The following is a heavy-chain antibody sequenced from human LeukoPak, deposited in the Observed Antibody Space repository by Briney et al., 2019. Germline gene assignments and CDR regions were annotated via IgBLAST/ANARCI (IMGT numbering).Heavy chain of an antibody. CDR2: IKQDGNEK. V-gene: IGHV3-7*01. CDR1: GLTFSSYA. Sequence: PGGSLRLSCAGSGLTFSSYAMSWVRQAPGKGLEWVANIKQDGNEKYYVDSVKGRFTISRDNAKNSLYLQMNSLRAEDTAVYYCARACYYDSSGYCHDAFDIWGQGTMVTVSS. D-gene: IGHD3-22*01. CDR3: ARACYYDSSGYCHDAFDI. J-gene: IGHJ3*02.